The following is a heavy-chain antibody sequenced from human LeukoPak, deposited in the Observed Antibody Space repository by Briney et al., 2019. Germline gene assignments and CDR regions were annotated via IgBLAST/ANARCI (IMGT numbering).Heavy chain of an antibody. J-gene: IGHJ3*02. D-gene: IGHD3-22*01. Sequence: GGSLRLSCAASGFTFSSYSMNWVRQAPGKGLEWVSYISSSSSTIYYADSVKGRFTISRDNAKNSLYLQMNSLRAEDTAVYYCAREAYYDSRRVRAFDIWGQGTMVTVSS. CDR3: AREAYYDSRRVRAFDI. CDR1: GFTFSSYS. CDR2: ISSSSSTI. V-gene: IGHV3-48*01.